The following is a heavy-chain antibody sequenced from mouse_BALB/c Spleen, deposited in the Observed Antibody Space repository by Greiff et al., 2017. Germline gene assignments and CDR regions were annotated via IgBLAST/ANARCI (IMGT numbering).Heavy chain of an antibody. CDR3: ARDEGNYWFAY. Sequence: EVKLVASGGGLVKPGGSLKLSCAASGFTFSDYYMYWVRQTPEKRLEWVATISDGGSYTYYPDSVKGRFTISRDNAKNNLYLQMSSLKSEDTAMYYCARDEGNYWFAYWGQGTLVTVSA. CDR1: GFTFSDYY. V-gene: IGHV5-4*02. D-gene: IGHD2-1*01. J-gene: IGHJ3*01. CDR2: ISDGGSYT.